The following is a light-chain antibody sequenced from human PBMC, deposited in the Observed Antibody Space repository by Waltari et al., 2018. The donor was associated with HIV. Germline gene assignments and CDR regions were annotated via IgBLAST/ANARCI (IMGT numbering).Light chain of an antibody. CDR2: RNN. V-gene: IGLV10-54*04. CDR1: SAYVGHQG. Sequence: QAALTQPPSVSEDLTHTATLTCPGNSAYVGHQGAVPLQQHQGHPLNRLSFRNNNRPPGISERFSTSRSGDIASLIIFDVQAEDGADYYCSAWDSRLSAWVFGGGTRLTVL. J-gene: IGLJ3*02. CDR3: SAWDSRLSAWV.